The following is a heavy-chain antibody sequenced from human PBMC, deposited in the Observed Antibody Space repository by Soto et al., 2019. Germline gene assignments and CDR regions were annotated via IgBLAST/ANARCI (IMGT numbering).Heavy chain of an antibody. CDR3: ARELVEYSNSFNWFDP. J-gene: IGHJ5*02. CDR2: ISGSGTYI. V-gene: IGHV3-21*01. CDR1: GFSFSTYS. D-gene: IGHD6-6*01. Sequence: GGSLRLSCAASGFSFSTYSMNWVRQAPGKGLEWVSSISGSGTYIYYADSVKGRFTISRDNAENLLFLQMTSLRAEDTAVYYCARELVEYSNSFNWFDPWGQGTPVTVSS.